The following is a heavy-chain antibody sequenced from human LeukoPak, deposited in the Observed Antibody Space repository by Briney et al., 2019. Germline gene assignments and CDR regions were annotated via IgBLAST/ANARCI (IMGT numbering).Heavy chain of an antibody. J-gene: IGHJ4*02. CDR3: AKANWVSNADAVW. CDR2: ITGGGET. V-gene: IGHV3-23*01. D-gene: IGHD1-1*01. CDR1: GFSFSNYA. Sequence: GGSLRLSCAASGFSFSNYAMGWVRQAPARGPEWVSSITGGGETFYADSVKGRFTLSRDDFRNTVYLQLNNLRVEDTAIYYCAKANWVSNADAVWWGQGTQVTVSS.